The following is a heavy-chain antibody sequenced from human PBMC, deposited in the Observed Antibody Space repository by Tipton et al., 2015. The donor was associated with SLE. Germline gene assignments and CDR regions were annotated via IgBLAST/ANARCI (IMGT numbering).Heavy chain of an antibody. J-gene: IGHJ6*02. CDR2: IHPGDSDT. Sequence: LVQSGAEVKKPGESLKISCKGSGYSFTNNWIGWVRQMPGKGLEWMGIIHPGDSDTRYSPSFQGQVTLSVDKSISTAYLQWRSLKASDTAMYYCVRHGLVGGYSYTPGGMDVWGQGTTVTVSS. CDR1: GYSFTNNW. D-gene: IGHD5-12*01. CDR3: VRHGLVGGYSYTPGGMDV. V-gene: IGHV5-51*01.